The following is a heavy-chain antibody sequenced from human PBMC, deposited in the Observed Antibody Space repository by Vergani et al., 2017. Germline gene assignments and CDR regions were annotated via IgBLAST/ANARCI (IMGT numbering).Heavy chain of an antibody. CDR1: GGTFSSYA. CDR2: IIPIFGTA. CDR3: ARSGRVIYSSGWYGGVDY. V-gene: IGHV1-69*05. J-gene: IGHJ4*02. D-gene: IGHD6-19*01. Sequence: QVQLVQSGAEVKKPGSSVKVSCKASGGTFSSYAISWVRQAPGQGLEWMGGIIPIFGTANYAQKFQGRVTMTTDTSTSTAYMELRSLRSDDTAVYYCARSGRVIYSSGWYGGVDYWGQGTLVTVSS.